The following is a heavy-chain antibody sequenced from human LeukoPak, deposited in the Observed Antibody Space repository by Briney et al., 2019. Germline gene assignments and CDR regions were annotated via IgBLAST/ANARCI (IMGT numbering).Heavy chain of an antibody. CDR3: ARVFTPRTAFDI. CDR1: GYTFTGYY. V-gene: IGHV1-46*01. Sequence: GASVKVSCKASGYTFTGYYMHWVRQAPGQGLEWMGIINPSGGSTRYAQKFQGRVTMTRDMSTSTVYMDLSSLRSEDTAVYYCARVFTPRTAFDIWGQGTMVTVSS. J-gene: IGHJ3*02. CDR2: INPSGGST. D-gene: IGHD1-14*01.